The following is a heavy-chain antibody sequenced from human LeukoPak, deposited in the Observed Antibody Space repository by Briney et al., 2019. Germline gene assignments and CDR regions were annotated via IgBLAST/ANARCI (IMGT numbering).Heavy chain of an antibody. CDR3: ASDGRRSGSYSNYFDY. V-gene: IGHV3-30*02. D-gene: IGHD3-10*01. CDR2: IRYDGGNT. Sequence: GGSLRLSCAASGFTFNTSGMHWVRQAPGKGLEWVAFIRYDGGNTYYADSVKGRFTISRDNSKNTVSLQMNSLRGEDAALYYCASDGRRSGSYSNYFDYWGQGTLVTVSS. J-gene: IGHJ4*02. CDR1: GFTFNTSG.